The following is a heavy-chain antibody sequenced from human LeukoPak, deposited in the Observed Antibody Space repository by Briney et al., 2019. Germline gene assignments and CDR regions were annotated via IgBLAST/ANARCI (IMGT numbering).Heavy chain of an antibody. Sequence: SGGSLRLSCAAFGFTFSSYAMSWVRQAPGKGLEWVSAISGSGGSTYYADSVKGRFTISRDNSKNTLYLQMNSLRAEDTAVYYCAKDRVHGGDYFDYWGQGTLVTVSS. CDR1: GFTFSSYA. V-gene: IGHV3-23*01. CDR2: ISGSGGST. J-gene: IGHJ4*02. CDR3: AKDRVHGGDYFDY. D-gene: IGHD3-10*01.